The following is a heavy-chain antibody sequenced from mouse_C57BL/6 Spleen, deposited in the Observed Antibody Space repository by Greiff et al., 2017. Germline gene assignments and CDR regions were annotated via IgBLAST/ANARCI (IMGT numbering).Heavy chain of an antibody. CDR2: ISRGFSTN. Sequence: EVMLVESGGGLVKPGGSLKLSCAASGFTFSDSGMHWVRQAPEKGLEWVAYISRGFSTNYHADTVKGLFTISRANAKNTLFLHMPSLRSEDTAMYYCARWLLRVDYYAMDYWCQGTSVTVSS. D-gene: IGHD2-3*01. J-gene: IGHJ4*01. CDR1: GFTFSDSG. CDR3: ARWLLRVDYYAMDY. V-gene: IGHV5-17*01.